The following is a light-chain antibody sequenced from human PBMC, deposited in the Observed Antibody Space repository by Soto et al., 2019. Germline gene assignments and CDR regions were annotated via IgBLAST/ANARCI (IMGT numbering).Light chain of an antibody. J-gene: IGLJ2*01. V-gene: IGLV2-14*01. CDR3: SSYTSSSTASV. CDR2: DVS. CDR1: SSDDGGYNY. Sequence: QSALTQPASVSGSPGQSITISCTGTSSDDGGYNYVSWYQQHPGEAPKLMIYDVSNRPSGVSNRFSGSKSGNTASLTISGLQAVDEADYYCSSYTSSSTASVFGGGTKLTVL.